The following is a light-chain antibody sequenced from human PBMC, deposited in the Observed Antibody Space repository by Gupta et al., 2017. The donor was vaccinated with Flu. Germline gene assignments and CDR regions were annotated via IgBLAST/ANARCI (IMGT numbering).Light chain of an antibody. CDR3: QQRSNWPPST. Sequence: PGERATLSCRASQSVSSYLAWYQQNPGQAPRLLIYDASNRATGIPARFSGSGSGTDFTLTISSLEPEDFAVYYCQQRSNWPPSTFGQGTRLEIK. V-gene: IGKV3-11*01. CDR2: DAS. CDR1: QSVSSY. J-gene: IGKJ5*01.